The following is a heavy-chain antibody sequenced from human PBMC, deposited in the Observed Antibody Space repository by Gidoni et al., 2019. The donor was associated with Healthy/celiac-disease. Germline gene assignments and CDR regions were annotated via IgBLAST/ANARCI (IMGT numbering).Heavy chain of an antibody. CDR2: ISYDGSNK. V-gene: IGHV3-30*04. CDR1: GFTFSSYA. CDR3: AGVYGDYGGDY. D-gene: IGHD4-17*01. J-gene: IGHJ4*02. Sequence: QVQLVESGGGVVQPGGSLRLSCAASGFTFSSYAMHWVRQAPGKGLEWVAVISYDGSNKYYADSVKGRFTISRDNSKNTLYLQMNSLRAEDTAVYYCAGVYGDYGGDYWGQGTLVTVSS.